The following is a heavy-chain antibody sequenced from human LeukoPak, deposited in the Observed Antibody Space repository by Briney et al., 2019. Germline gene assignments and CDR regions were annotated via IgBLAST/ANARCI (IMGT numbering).Heavy chain of an antibody. D-gene: IGHD4-17*01. J-gene: IGHJ4*02. Sequence: SETLSLTCTVSGGSISSYYWSWIRQPPGKGLEWIGYIYYSGSTNYNPSLKSRVSISVDTSKNQFSLKLSSVTAADTAVYYCARGYGDYDYWGQGTLVTVSS. CDR1: GGSISSYY. V-gene: IGHV4-59*01. CDR2: IYYSGST. CDR3: ARGYGDYDY.